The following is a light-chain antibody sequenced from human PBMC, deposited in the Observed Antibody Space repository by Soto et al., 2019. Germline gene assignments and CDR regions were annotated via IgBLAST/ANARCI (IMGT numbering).Light chain of an antibody. V-gene: IGLV1-40*01. CDR2: GNS. J-gene: IGLJ1*01. CDR3: QSYDSSLSGRGV. Sequence: QLVLTQPPSVSGAPGQRVTISCTGSSSNIGAGYDVHWYQQLPGTAPKLLIYGNSNRPSGVPDRFSGSKSGTSASLAITGLQAEDEADYYCQSYDSSLSGRGVFGTGTKLTVL. CDR1: SSNIGAGYD.